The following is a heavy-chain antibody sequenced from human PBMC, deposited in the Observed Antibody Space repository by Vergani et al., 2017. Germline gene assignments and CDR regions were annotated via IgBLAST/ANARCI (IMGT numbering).Heavy chain of an antibody. D-gene: IGHD1-14*01. CDR1: GGTFSSYA. Sequence: QVQLVQSGAEVKKPGSSVTVSCKASGGTFSSYAISWVRQAPGQGLEWMGGIIPIFGTANYAQKFQGRVTITADESTGTAYMELSSLRSEDTAVYYWARDFGTYYYDGMDVWGQGTTVTVSS. J-gene: IGHJ6*02. CDR3: ARDFGTYYYDGMDV. CDR2: IIPIFGTA. V-gene: IGHV1-69*01.